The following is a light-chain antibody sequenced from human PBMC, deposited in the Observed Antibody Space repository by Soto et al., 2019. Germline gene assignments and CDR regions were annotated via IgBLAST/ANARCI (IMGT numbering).Light chain of an antibody. V-gene: IGLV2-14*01. CDR1: SSDVGGYDY. CDR3: SSHTSRSTLV. CDR2: EVT. J-gene: IGLJ1*01. Sequence: QSVLTQPASVSGSPGQSITISCTGTSSDVGGYDYVSWYQQHPGKAPKLMIYEVTNRPSGVSNRFSGSKSGNTASLTISGLQAEEEADYYCSSHTSRSTLVFGTGTRSPA.